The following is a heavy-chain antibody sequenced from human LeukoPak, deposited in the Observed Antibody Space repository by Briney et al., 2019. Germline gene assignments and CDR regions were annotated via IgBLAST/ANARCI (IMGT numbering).Heavy chain of an antibody. J-gene: IGHJ4*02. V-gene: IGHV3-7*01. Sequence: GGSLRLSXAASGFTFSVFWMSWVRQAPGKGLEWVADIKQDGSEKYYVDSVKGRFTISRDNDNNSMYLQINSLRAEDTAVYYCARYHGGYFAYWGQGTLVTVSS. D-gene: IGHD2-15*01. CDR1: GFTFSVFW. CDR2: IKQDGSEK. CDR3: ARYHGGYFAY.